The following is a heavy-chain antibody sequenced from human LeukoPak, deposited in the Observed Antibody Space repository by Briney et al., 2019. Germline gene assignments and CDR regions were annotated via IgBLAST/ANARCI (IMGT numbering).Heavy chain of an antibody. CDR3: ARDQAGGYDILTGYLADY. CDR1: GFTFSDYY. CDR2: ISSSGSTI. Sequence: GGSLRLSCAASGFTFSDYYMSWIRQAPGKGLEWVSYISSSGSTIYYADSVKGRFTISRDNAKNSLYLQMNSLRAEDTAVYYCARDQAGGYDILTGYLADYWGQGTLVTVPS. J-gene: IGHJ4*02. D-gene: IGHD3-9*01. V-gene: IGHV3-11*01.